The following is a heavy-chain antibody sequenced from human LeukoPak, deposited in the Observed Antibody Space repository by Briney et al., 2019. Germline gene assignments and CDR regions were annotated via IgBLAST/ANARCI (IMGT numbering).Heavy chain of an antibody. J-gene: IGHJ4*01. Sequence: SQTLSLTCTVSGGSISSGSYYWSWIRQPAGKGLEWIGRIYTSGSTNYNPSLKSRVTISVDTSKNQFSLKLSSVTAADTAVYYCARAGGVNYDFWSGYYGYWGHGTLVTVSS. D-gene: IGHD3-3*01. CDR2: IYTSGST. CDR3: ARAGGVNYDFWSGYYGY. V-gene: IGHV4-61*02. CDR1: GGSISSGSYY.